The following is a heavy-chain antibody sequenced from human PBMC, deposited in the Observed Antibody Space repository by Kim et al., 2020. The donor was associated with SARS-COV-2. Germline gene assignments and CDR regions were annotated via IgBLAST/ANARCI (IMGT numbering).Heavy chain of an antibody. Sequence: GGSLRLSCAASGFAFSNHYMPWVRQAPGKGLEWIAYISHSSSTIYYADSVQGRFTVSRDKAKETMYLQMDSLRAEDTAIYYCVRDRDSFGSSPRGDYGGQGAVVTVSS. D-gene: IGHD3-3*01. CDR2: ISHSSSTI. J-gene: IGHJ4*02. CDR3: VRDRDSFGSSPRGDY. V-gene: IGHV3-11*04. CDR1: GFAFSNHY.